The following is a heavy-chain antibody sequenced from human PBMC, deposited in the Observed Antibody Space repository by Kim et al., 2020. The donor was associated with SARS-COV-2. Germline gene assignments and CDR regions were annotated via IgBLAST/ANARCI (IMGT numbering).Heavy chain of an antibody. D-gene: IGHD6-19*01. J-gene: IGHJ4*02. Sequence: GGSLRLSCAASGFTFSSYAMSWVRQAPGKGLEWVSAISGSGGSTYYADSVKGRFTISRDNSKNTLYLQMNSLRAEDTAVYYCARTPYSSGWYGHYFDYWGQGSLVTVSS. CDR2: ISGSGGST. CDR1: GFTFSSYA. CDR3: ARTPYSSGWYGHYFDY. V-gene: IGHV3-23*01.